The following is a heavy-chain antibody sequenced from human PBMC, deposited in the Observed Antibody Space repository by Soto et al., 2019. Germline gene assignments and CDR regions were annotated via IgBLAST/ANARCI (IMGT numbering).Heavy chain of an antibody. CDR3: ARGYCSGGNCYSGMDV. Sequence: SVKVSCKASGGTFSTHAIIWVRQAPGHGLEWMGGIIPISGTTYYTQKFQGRVTITADEPTSTAFMGLSSLKSEDTAVFYCARGYCSGGNCYSGMDVWGQGTMVTVSS. J-gene: IGHJ6*02. D-gene: IGHD2-15*01. V-gene: IGHV1-69*13. CDR1: GGTFSTHA. CDR2: IIPISGTT.